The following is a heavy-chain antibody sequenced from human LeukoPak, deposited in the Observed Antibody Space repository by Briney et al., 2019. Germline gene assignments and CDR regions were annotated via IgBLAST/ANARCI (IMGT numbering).Heavy chain of an antibody. Sequence: PGGSLRLSCAASGFTFSSYEMNWVRQAPGKGLEWVSYISSSGSTIYYADSVKGRFTISRDNAKNSLYLQMNSLRAEDTAVYYCARALVGATFYYYYYMDVWGKGTTVTVSS. CDR3: ARALVGATFYYYYYMDV. D-gene: IGHD1-26*01. J-gene: IGHJ6*03. CDR1: GFTFSSYE. CDR2: ISSSGSTI. V-gene: IGHV3-48*03.